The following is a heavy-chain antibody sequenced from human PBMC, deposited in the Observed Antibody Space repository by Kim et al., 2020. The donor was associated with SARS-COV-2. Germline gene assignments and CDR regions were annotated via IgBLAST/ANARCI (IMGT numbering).Heavy chain of an antibody. J-gene: IGHJ4*02. D-gene: IGHD6-13*01. V-gene: IGHV3-11*01. CDR1: GFTFSDYY. CDR3: ARDIEAPGLFFDY. CDR2: ISYSGSTI. Sequence: GGSLRLSCVVYGFTFSDYYMSWVRQAPGKGLEWVSYISYSGSTIYYADSVKGRFTISRDIAKNSLYLQMNSLRAEDTAVYYCARDIEAPGLFFDYWGQGTLVTVSS.